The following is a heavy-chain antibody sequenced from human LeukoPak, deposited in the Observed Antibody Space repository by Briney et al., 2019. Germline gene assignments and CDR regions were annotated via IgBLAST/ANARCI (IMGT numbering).Heavy chain of an antibody. J-gene: IGHJ4*02. CDR1: GGSISSYY. Sequence: SETLSLTCTVSGGSISSYYWSWIRQPPGKGLEWIGYIYYSGSTNYNPSLKSRVTISVDTSKNQFSLKLSSVTAADTAVYYCARQGVRGASYWGQGTLVTVSS. V-gene: IGHV4-59*01. CDR3: ARQGVRGASY. CDR2: IYYSGST. D-gene: IGHD3-10*01.